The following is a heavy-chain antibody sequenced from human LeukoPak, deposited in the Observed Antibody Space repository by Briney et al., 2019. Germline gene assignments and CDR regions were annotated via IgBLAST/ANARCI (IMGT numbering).Heavy chain of an antibody. Sequence: GGSLRLSCAASGFTFSSFAMSWVRQAPGKGLEWVSGINDNVATTYYADSVKGRFTISRDNSRNTLHLQMNSLRVEDTAVYYCAKSLSSGGADAFDMWGQGTMVTVSS. CDR1: GFTFSSFA. V-gene: IGHV3-23*01. CDR3: AKSLSSGGADAFDM. D-gene: IGHD1-26*01. J-gene: IGHJ3*02. CDR2: INDNVATT.